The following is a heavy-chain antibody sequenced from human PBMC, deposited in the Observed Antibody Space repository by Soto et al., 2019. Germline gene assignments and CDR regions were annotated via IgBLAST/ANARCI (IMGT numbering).Heavy chain of an antibody. J-gene: IGHJ3*01. D-gene: IGHD4-17*01. CDR2: ISGSGSDT. CDR1: GFTFSTYA. Sequence: GGSLRLSCAASGFTFSTYAMSWVRQAPGKGLEWVSAISGSGSDTYHAESVKGRFTISRDNSISMLYLQMNSLRTEDTAVYYCAHPRGYGVLDAYDFWGQGAMVTVSS. V-gene: IGHV3-23*01. CDR3: AHPRGYGVLDAYDF.